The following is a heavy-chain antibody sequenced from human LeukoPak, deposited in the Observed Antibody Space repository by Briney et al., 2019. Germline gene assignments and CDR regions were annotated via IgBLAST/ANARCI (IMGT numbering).Heavy chain of an antibody. J-gene: IGHJ4*02. D-gene: IGHD3-16*01. V-gene: IGHV3-48*01. CDR1: GFTFSGYS. CDR3: ARDRTLGEFDF. Sequence: GGSLRHSCAASGFTFSGYSMNWVRQAPGRGLEWVSYITSSRSTIYYADSVKGRFTISRDNAKNSLYLQMNSLRAEDTAVYYCARDRTLGEFDFWGQGTLVTVSS. CDR2: ITSSRSTI.